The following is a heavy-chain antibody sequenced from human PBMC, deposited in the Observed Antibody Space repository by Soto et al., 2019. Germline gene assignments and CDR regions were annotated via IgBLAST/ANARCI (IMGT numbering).Heavy chain of an antibody. J-gene: IGHJ4*02. CDR1: GYTFTSYG. CDR2: ISAYNGNT. Sequence: QVQLAQSGAEVKKPGASVKVSCKASGYTFTSYGISWVRQAPGQGLEWMGWISAYNGNTNYAQKLQGRVTMTTDTSTSTAYMELRSLRSDDTAVYYCARESPSQRPSGSYYPFDYWGQGTLVTVSS. CDR3: ARESPSQRPSGSYYPFDY. D-gene: IGHD1-26*01. V-gene: IGHV1-18*01.